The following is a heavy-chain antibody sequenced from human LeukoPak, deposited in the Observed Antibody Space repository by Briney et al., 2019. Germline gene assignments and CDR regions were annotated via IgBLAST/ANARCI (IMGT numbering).Heavy chain of an antibody. CDR2: IIPIFGTA. D-gene: IGHD3-3*01. V-gene: IGHV1-69*05. CDR3: SVGRTIFGVVICLDY. Sequence: SVKVSCKASGGTFSSYAISWVRQAPGQGLEWMGGIIPIFGTANYAQKFQGRVTITTDESTSTAYMELSSLRSEDTAVYYGSVGRTIFGVVICLDYWGQGTMVTVSS. CDR1: GGTFSSYA. J-gene: IGHJ4*02.